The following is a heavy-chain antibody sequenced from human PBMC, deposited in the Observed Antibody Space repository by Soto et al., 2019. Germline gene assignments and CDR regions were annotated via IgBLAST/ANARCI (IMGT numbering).Heavy chain of an antibody. J-gene: IGHJ3*02. V-gene: IGHV4-59*01. CDR3: ARVRDIWSGPGRSNGFDI. CDR1: GDSISSYY. D-gene: IGHD3-3*01. Sequence: SETLSLTXTGSGDSISSYYWSWIRNTPWKGLGWIGYIYYSGSTNYNPPLKSRVTISVDTSKNQFSVKLSSGTAADRAVYYCARVRDIWSGPGRSNGFDICGEGRMVTVSS. CDR2: IYYSGST.